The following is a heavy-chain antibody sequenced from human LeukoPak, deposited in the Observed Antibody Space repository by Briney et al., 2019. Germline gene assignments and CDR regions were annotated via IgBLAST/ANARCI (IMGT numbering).Heavy chain of an antibody. CDR1: GGSISSYN. D-gene: IGHD6-13*01. CDR2: IYYSGST. V-gene: IGHV4-59*01. J-gene: IGHJ6*02. Sequence: SETLSLTCTVSGGSISSYNWSWIRQPPGKGLEWIGYIYYSGSTNYNPSLKSRVTISVDTSKNQFSLKLSSVTAADTAVYYCARASSSWYDYGMDVWGQGTTVTVSS. CDR3: ARASSSWYDYGMDV.